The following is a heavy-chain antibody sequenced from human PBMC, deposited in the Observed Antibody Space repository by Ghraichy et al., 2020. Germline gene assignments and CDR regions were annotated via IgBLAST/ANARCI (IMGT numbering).Heavy chain of an antibody. Sequence: SETLSLTCAVYGGSFSGYYWSWIRQPPGKGLEWIGEIKHSGSTNYNPSLKSRVTISVDTSKNQFSLKLSSVTAADTAVYYFARGGVTYYDFWSGFVNGMDVWGQGTPVTVSS. CDR1: GGSFSGYY. D-gene: IGHD3-3*01. J-gene: IGHJ6*02. CDR2: IKHSGST. V-gene: IGHV4-34*01. CDR3: ARGGVTYYDFWSGFVNGMDV.